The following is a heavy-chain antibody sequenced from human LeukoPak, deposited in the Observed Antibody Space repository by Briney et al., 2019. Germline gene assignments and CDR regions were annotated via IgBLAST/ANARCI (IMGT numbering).Heavy chain of an antibody. V-gene: IGHV1-46*01. J-gene: IGHJ5*02. Sequence: ASVKVSCKASGYTFTSYYMHWVRQAPGQGLEWMGIINPSGGSTSYAQKFQGRVTMTRDTSTSTVYMELSSLRSEDTAVYYCARDLPGRITIFGVVIIRNWFDPWGQGTLVTVSS. CDR1: GYTFTSYY. D-gene: IGHD3-3*01. CDR2: INPSGGST. CDR3: ARDLPGRITIFGVVIIRNWFDP.